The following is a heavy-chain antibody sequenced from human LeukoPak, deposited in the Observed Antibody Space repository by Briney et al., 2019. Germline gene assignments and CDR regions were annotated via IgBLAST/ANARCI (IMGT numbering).Heavy chain of an antibody. CDR2: IYYSGST. CDR1: GGPISSYY. J-gene: IGHJ4*02. CDR3: ARVSYGDYEYYFDY. D-gene: IGHD4-17*01. V-gene: IGHV4-59*01. Sequence: SETLSLTCTVSGGPISSYYWSWIRQPPGKGLEWIEYIYYSGSTNYNPSLKSRVTISVDTSKNQFSLKLSSVTAADTAVYYCARVSYGDYEYYFDYWGQGTLVTVSS.